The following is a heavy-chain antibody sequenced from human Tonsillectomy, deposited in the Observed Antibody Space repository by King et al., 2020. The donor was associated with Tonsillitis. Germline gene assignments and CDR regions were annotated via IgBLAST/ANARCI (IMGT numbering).Heavy chain of an antibody. CDR1: GFTFSDHY. V-gene: IGHV3-72*01. Sequence: QLVQSGGGLVQPGGSLRLSCAASGFTFSDHYMDWVRQAPGKGLEWVGRTRNRANSYTTEYAASVKGRFTISRDDSKNSLYLQMNGLKTEDTAVYYCDGSSVTGYGSGSYSFDYWGQGTLVTVSS. CDR2: TRNRANSYTT. CDR3: DGSSVTGYGSGSYSFDY. J-gene: IGHJ4*02. D-gene: IGHD3-10*01.